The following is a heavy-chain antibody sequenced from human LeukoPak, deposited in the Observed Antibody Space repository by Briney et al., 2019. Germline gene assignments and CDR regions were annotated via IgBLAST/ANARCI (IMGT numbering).Heavy chain of an antibody. CDR3: ARGGTYGDYRWFDP. CDR1: GGAISSYY. J-gene: IGHJ5*02. Sequence: PSETLSLTCTVSGGAISSYYWSWIRQPPGKGLEGIGYIYYSGSTNYNPSPKRRVNISVDTSKNQFSLKLSSVTAADAAVYYCARGGTYGDYRWFDPWGQGTLVTVSS. D-gene: IGHD4-17*01. V-gene: IGHV4-59*01. CDR2: IYYSGST.